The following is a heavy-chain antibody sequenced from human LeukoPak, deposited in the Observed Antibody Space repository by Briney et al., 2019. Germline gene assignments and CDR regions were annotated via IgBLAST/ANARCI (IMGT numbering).Heavy chain of an antibody. J-gene: IGHJ2*01. CDR2: ISWNIGSI. CDR1: GFTFDDYA. D-gene: IGHD2-15*01. CDR3: AKDVKVAAKEASLGYFDL. Sequence: GGSLRLSCAASGFTFDDYAMHWVRQAPGKGLEWVSGISWNIGSIGYADSVKGRFTISRDNAKNSLYLQMNSLRAEDTALYYCAKDVKVAAKEASLGYFDLWGRGTLVTVSS. V-gene: IGHV3-9*01.